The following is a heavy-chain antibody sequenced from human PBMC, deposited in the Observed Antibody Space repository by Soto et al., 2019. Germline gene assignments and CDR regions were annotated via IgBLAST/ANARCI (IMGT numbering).Heavy chain of an antibody. CDR1: GFTFDDYA. J-gene: IGHJ6*02. Sequence: PGGSLRLSCAASGFTFDDYAMHWVRQAPGKGLEWVSGISWNSDFIAYADSVKGRFTVSRDNASNFLYLQMNSLRAEDTALYYCAKSSGWSIWNDYYGMDVWGQGTTVTVSS. V-gene: IGHV3-9*01. D-gene: IGHD6-19*01. CDR2: ISWNSDFI. CDR3: AKSSGWSIWNDYYGMDV.